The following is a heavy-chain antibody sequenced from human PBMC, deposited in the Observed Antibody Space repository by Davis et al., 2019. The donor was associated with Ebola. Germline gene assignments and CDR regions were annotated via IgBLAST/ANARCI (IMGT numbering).Heavy chain of an antibody. CDR2: IYSGGST. Sequence: GESLKISCAASGFTVSSNYMSWVRQAPGKGLEWVSVIYSGGSTYYADSVKGRFTISRDNSKNTLYLQMNSLRAEDTAVYYCAKEIRAFYYYYGMDVWGQGTTVTVSS. CDR1: GFTVSSNY. CDR3: AKEIRAFYYYYGMDV. J-gene: IGHJ6*02. V-gene: IGHV3-53*05.